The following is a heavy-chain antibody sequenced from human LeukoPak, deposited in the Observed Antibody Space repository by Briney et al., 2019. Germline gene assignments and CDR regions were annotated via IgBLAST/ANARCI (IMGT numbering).Heavy chain of an antibody. CDR3: AKGNRGSSPYYFDY. D-gene: IGHD2/OR15-2a*01. J-gene: IGHJ4*02. CDR1: GFTFSSYG. CDR2: ISGSGGST. Sequence: GGSLRLSCAASGFTFSSYGMSWVRQAPGKGLEWVSAISGSGGSTYYADSVKGRFTISRDNSKNTLYLQMNSLRAEDTALYYCAKGNRGSSPYYFDYWGQGTLVTVSS. V-gene: IGHV3-23*01.